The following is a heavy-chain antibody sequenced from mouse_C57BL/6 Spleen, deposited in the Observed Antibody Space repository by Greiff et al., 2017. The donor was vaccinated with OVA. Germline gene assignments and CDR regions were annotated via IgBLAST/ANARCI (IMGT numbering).Heavy chain of an antibody. V-gene: IGHV1-5*01. Sequence: VQLQQSGTVLARPGASVKMSCKTSGYTFTSYWMHWVKQRPGQGLEWIGAIYPGNSDTSYNQKFTGKAKLTAVTSASTAYMELSSLTNEDSAVYDCKRSIPYDYDEAWCAYWGQGTLVTVSA. CDR2: IYPGNSDT. CDR3: KRSIPYDYDEAWCAY. D-gene: IGHD2-4*01. J-gene: IGHJ3*01. CDR1: GYTFTSYW.